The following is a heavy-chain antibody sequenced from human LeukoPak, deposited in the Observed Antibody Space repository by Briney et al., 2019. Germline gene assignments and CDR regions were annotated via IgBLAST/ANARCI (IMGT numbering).Heavy chain of an antibody. V-gene: IGHV3-21*01. CDR3: ARASSKQLAGYLPDGFDI. Sequence: PGRSLRLSCAASGFTFSSYSMNWVRQAPGQGLEWVSSISSSGTYVYYADSVKGRFTISRDNAKNSLSLQMNSLRADDAAVYYCARASSKQLAGYLPDGFDIWGQGTMVTVSS. J-gene: IGHJ3*02. CDR2: ISSSGTYV. CDR1: GFTFSSYS. D-gene: IGHD3-9*01.